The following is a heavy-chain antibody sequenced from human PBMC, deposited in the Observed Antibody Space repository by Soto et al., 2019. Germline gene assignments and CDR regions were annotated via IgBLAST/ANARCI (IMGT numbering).Heavy chain of an antibody. CDR1: GFIFSSYW. CDR3: SRPPNYDFWSGYPYPYYYYYMDV. V-gene: IGHV3-48*01. J-gene: IGHJ6*03. CDR2: ISSSSSTI. D-gene: IGHD3-3*01. Sequence: GGSLRLSCAASGFIFSSYWMHWVRQTPGKGLEWVSYISSSSSTIYYADSVKGRFTISRDNAKNSLYLQMNSLRAEDTAVYYCSRPPNYDFWSGYPYPYYYYYMDVWGKGTTVTVSS.